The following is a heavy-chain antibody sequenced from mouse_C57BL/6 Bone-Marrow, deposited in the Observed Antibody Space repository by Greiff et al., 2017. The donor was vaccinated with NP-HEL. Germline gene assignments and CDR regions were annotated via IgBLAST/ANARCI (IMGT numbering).Heavy chain of an antibody. V-gene: IGHV1-63*01. J-gene: IGHJ1*03. CDR1: GYTFTNYW. CDR3: ARGAYFDV. Sequence: QVHVKQSGAELVRPGTSVKMSCKASGYTFTNYWIGWAKQRPGHGLEWIGDIYPGGGYTNYNEKFKGKATLTADKSSSTAYMQFSSLTSEDSAIYYCARGAYFDVWGTGTTVTVSS. CDR2: IYPGGGYT.